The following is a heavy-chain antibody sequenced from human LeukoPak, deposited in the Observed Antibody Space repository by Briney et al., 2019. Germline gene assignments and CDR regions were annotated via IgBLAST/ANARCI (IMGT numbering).Heavy chain of an antibody. V-gene: IGHV3-23*01. CDR3: AEDGFMFDY. CDR1: GFTFSSYA. D-gene: IGHD3-16*01. CDR2: ISGSGGST. J-gene: IGHJ4*02. Sequence: GGSLRLSCAASGFTFSSYAMSWVRDAPRKGLEWVSAISGSGGSTYYAHSVKVRFTLPRDNSKSTLDLQMYSLRAEDAAVDDCAEDGFMFDYWGQGTLVTVSS.